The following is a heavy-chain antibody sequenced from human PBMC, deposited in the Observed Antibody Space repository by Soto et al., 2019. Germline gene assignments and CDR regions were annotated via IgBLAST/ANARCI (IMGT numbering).Heavy chain of an antibody. V-gene: IGHV2-70*12. CDR3: IQSRCGGDCLQSYASYYYYGMDV. CDR2: IDWDDDE. J-gene: IGHJ6*02. Sequence: ESGPTLVNPAQTLTLTCTFSGLSLSVSGMCVSWIRQPPGKALEWLARIDWDDDEHYSTSLKTRLTITKDTSKNQVVLTMTNMDPVDTATYYCIQSRCGGDCLQSYASYYYYGMDVWGQGTTVTV. CDR1: GLSLSVSGMC. D-gene: IGHD2-21*02.